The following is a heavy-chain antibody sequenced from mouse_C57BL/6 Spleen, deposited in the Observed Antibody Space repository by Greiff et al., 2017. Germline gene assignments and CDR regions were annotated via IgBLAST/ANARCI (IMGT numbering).Heavy chain of an antibody. D-gene: IGHD1-1*01. Sequence: EVKLVESGAELVRPGASVKLSCTASGFNIKDDYMHWVKQRPEQGLEWIGWIDPENGDTEYASKFQGKATITADTSSNTAYLQLSSLTSEDTAVYYCTTLHYGSNSHWWGQGTTLTVSS. CDR1: GFNIKDDY. CDR3: TTLHYGSNSHW. V-gene: IGHV14-4*01. J-gene: IGHJ2*01. CDR2: IDPENGDT.